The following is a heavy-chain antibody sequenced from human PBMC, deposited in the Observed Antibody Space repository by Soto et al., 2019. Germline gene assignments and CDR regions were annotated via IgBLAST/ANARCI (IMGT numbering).Heavy chain of an antibody. D-gene: IGHD3-22*01. V-gene: IGHV3-30*18. CDR2: ISYDGSNK. CDR3: AKSVHNYYDSSGYLYGMDV. CDR1: GFTFSSYG. Sequence: GGSLRLSCAASGFTFSSYGMHWVRQAPGKGLEWVAVISYDGSNKYYADSVKGRFTISRDNSKNTLYLQMNSLRAEDTAVYYCAKSVHNYYDSSGYLYGMDVWGQGTTVTVSS. J-gene: IGHJ6*02.